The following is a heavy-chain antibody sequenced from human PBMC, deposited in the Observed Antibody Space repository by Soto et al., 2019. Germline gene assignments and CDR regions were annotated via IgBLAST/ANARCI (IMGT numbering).Heavy chain of an antibody. CDR3: ARESEDLTSNFDY. CDR1: GFTFTRYS. CDR2: ISSTTNYI. J-gene: IGHJ4*02. V-gene: IGHV3-21*06. Sequence: SGFTFTRYSMNWVRQAPGKGLEWVSSISSTTNYIYYGDSMKGRFTISRDNAKNSLYLEMNSLRAEDTAVYYCARESEDLTSNFDYWGQGTLVTVSS.